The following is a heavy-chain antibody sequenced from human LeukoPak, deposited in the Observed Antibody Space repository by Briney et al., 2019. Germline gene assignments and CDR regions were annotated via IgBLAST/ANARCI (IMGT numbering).Heavy chain of an antibody. CDR3: ARRGTSCLDY. D-gene: IGHD2-2*01. J-gene: IGHJ4*02. CDR1: GGSISSSSYY. Sequence: PSETLSLTCTVSGGSISSSSYYWGWIRQPPGKGLEWIGSIYYSGSTYYNPSLKSRVTISVDTSKNQFSLKLSSVTAADTAVYYCARRGTSCLDYWGQGTLVTVSS. V-gene: IGHV4-39*01. CDR2: IYYSGST.